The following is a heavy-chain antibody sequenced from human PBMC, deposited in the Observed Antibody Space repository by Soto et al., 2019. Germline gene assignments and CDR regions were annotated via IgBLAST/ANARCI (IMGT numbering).Heavy chain of an antibody. V-gene: IGHV4-59*01. CDR3: VRSGHTFGGVM. CDR2: MYSSGSS. Sequence: ETLSLTCSVSGASMNNYYGSWVRQPPGRGLEWIGYMYSSGSSNYNSSLKSRVTISVDTSKNQFSLKLSSVTAADTAVYYCVRSGHTFGGVMWGLGTLVTVSS. J-gene: IGHJ4*02. CDR1: GASMNNYY. D-gene: IGHD3-16*01.